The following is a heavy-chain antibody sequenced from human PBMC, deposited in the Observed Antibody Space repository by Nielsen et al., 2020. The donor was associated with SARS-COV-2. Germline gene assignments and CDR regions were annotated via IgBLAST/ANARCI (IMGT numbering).Heavy chain of an antibody. Sequence: GESLKISCAASGFTFSSYSMNWVRQAPGKGLEWVSSISSSSSYIYYADSVKGRFTISRDNAKNSLYLQMNSLRAEDTAVYYCAKEVGSGWDPFDYWGQGTLVTVSS. V-gene: IGHV3-21*01. CDR2: ISSSSSYI. CDR3: AKEVGSGWDPFDY. CDR1: GFTFSSYS. J-gene: IGHJ4*02. D-gene: IGHD6-19*01.